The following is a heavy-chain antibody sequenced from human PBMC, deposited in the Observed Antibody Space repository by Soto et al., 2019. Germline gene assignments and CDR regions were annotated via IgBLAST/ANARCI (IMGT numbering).Heavy chain of an antibody. J-gene: IGHJ6*01. V-gene: IGHV1-18*01. CDR1: GYTFTRYG. CDR2: INTYNGTT. Sequence: QVQLVQAGAEVKNPGASVKVSCKASGYTFTRYGIGWARQAPGQGLEWMGWINTYNGTTNYAQNVQGRVTLTTDTSTSTAYMELRSLRSNDTAIYYCAMVDVYVTPSPQDVWGQRTTLIVSS. CDR3: AMVDVYVTPSPQDV. D-gene: IGHD3-16*01.